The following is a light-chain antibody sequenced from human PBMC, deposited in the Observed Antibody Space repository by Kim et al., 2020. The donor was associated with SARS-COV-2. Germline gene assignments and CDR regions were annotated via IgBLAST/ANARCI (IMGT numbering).Light chain of an antibody. CDR3: QQCDRSPYT. V-gene: IGKV3-20*01. J-gene: IGKJ2*01. CDR2: GTS. Sequence: EIVLTQSPGTLSLSPGERATLSCRASQSVASNHLAWFQQKPGQAPRLLIYGTSSRATGIPDRFSASESGTDFTLTISRLEPEDFAVYYCQQCDRSPYTFGQGTKLEI. CDR1: QSVASNH.